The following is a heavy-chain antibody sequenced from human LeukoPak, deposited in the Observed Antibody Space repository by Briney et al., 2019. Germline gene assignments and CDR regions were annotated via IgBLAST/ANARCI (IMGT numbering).Heavy chain of an antibody. J-gene: IGHJ4*02. D-gene: IGHD1-26*01. CDR2: MRYDENDK. V-gene: IGHV3-30*02. Sequence: GASLRLSYVASGFTFNTHGMHWVRQAPGKGLDWVAFMRYDENDKYYTDSVKGRFTIFRDNSKNTLYLQMGSLRTEDTAVYFCAKDLRRGGATRGFDFWGQGTLVTVSS. CDR3: AKDLRRGGATRGFDF. CDR1: GFTFNTHG.